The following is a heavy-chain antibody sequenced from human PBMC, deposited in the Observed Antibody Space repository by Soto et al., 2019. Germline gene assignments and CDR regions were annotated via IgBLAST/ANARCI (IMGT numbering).Heavy chain of an antibody. CDR2: IWHDGTNK. D-gene: IGHD3-9*01. J-gene: IGHJ6*02. V-gene: IGHV3-33*01. Sequence: PGGSLRLSCEASGFTFNSFGMHWVRQAPGKGLEWVAMIWHDGTNKYYVDSVKGRFTISRDNSKDTLYLQMNNLRAEDTAVYYCARDRIRYFDWLGYYGMDVWGQGTTVTVSS. CDR1: GFTFNSFG. CDR3: ARDRIRYFDWLGYYGMDV.